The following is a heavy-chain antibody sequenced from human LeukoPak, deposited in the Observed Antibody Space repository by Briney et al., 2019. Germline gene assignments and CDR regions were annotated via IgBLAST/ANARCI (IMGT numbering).Heavy chain of an antibody. CDR3: ARDLRGSRYYFDY. J-gene: IGHJ4*02. CDR2: IYYTGST. D-gene: IGHD1-26*01. V-gene: IGHV4-39*07. Sequence: SETLSLTCTVSGGSISSSSYFWGWIRQPPGKGLEWIGTIYYTGSTYYNPSLKSRVTISLDTSKNQFSLKLSSVTAADTAVYYCARDLRGSRYYFDYWGQGTLVTVSS. CDR1: GGSISSSSYF.